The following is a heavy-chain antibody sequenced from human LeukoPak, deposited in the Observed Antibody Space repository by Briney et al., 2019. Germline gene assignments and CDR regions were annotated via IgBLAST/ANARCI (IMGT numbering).Heavy chain of an antibody. V-gene: IGHV4-34*01. CDR2: IKHSGNT. D-gene: IGHD3-3*01. CDR1: GGSFSNYY. CDR3: ARAPMEYYDFWSGDSTWYFDY. J-gene: IGHJ4*02. Sequence: SETLSLTCAVYGGSFSNYYWSWIRQPPGKGLEWIGEIKHSGNTKYNPSLKSRLTISVDTSKNQFSLKLNSVTAADTAVYYCARAPMEYYDFWSGDSTWYFDYWGQGTRVTVSS.